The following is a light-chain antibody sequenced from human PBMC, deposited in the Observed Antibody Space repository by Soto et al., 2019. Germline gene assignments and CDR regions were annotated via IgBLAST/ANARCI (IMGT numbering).Light chain of an antibody. CDR1: QSVNSGH. J-gene: IGKJ2*01. Sequence: LVLTQSPGTLSLSPGERATLSCRASQSVNSGHFAWYRQKPGQAPRLLIYAASTRATGVPDRFSGSGSGTDFTLTISRLEPEDFAVYYCQDFGSLPYTFGQGTKLEIK. CDR2: AAS. V-gene: IGKV3-20*01. CDR3: QDFGSLPYT.